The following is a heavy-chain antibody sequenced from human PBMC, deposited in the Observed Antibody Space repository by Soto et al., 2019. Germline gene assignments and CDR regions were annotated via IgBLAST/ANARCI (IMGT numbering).Heavy chain of an antibody. CDR2: IYYSGST. CDR1: GGSVSSGSYY. CDR3: ARVLRGMPYYYYGMDV. V-gene: IGHV4-61*01. Sequence: SETLSLTCTVSGGSVSSGSYYWSWIRQPPGKGLEWIGYIYYSGSTNYNPSLKSRVTISVDTSKNQFSMKLSSVTAADTAVYYCARVLRGMPYYYYGMDVWGQGTTVTVSS. J-gene: IGHJ6*02. D-gene: IGHD2-2*01.